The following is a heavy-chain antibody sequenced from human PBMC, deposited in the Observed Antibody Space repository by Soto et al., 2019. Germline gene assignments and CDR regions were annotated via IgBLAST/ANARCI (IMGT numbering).Heavy chain of an antibody. CDR1: GFTFSSYA. Sequence: GGSLRLSCAASGFTFSSYAMHWVRQAPGKGLEWVAVISYDGSNKYYADSVKGRFTISRDNSKNTLYLQMNSLRAEDTAVYYCARDTSEYGSGSYYNYYYYYMDVWGKGTTVTVSS. CDR3: ARDTSEYGSGSYYNYYYYYMDV. CDR2: ISYDGSNK. J-gene: IGHJ6*03. V-gene: IGHV3-30*04. D-gene: IGHD3-10*01.